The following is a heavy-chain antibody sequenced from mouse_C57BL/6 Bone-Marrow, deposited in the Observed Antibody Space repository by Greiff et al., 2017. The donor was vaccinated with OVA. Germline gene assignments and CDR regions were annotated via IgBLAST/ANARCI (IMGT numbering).Heavy chain of an antibody. Sequence: EVNVVESGGGLVQPGGSLKLSCAASGFTFSDYYMYWVRQTPEKRLEWVAYISNGGGSTYYPDTVKGRFTISRDNAKNTLYLQMSRLKSEDTAMYYCARDGYYYFDVWGTGTTVTVSS. CDR3: ARDGYYYFDV. CDR2: ISNGGGST. D-gene: IGHD2-3*01. J-gene: IGHJ1*03. CDR1: GFTFSDYY. V-gene: IGHV5-12*01.